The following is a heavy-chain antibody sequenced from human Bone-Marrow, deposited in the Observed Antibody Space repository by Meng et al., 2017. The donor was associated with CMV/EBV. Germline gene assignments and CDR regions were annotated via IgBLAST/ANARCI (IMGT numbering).Heavy chain of an antibody. CDR3: ARDRGVVWSEDV. J-gene: IGHJ6*02. D-gene: IGHD3-9*01. Sequence: SCKASGYTFTSYYMHWVRQAPGKGLEWVSYISSSSSTIYYADSVKGRFTISRDNAKNSLYLQMNSLRAEDTAVYYCARDRGVVWSEDVWGQGTTVTAP. CDR1: GYTFTSYY. V-gene: IGHV3-48*04. CDR2: ISSSSSTI.